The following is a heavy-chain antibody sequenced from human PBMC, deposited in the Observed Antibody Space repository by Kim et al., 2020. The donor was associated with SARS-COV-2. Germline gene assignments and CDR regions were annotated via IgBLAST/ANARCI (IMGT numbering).Heavy chain of an antibody. V-gene: IGHV4-39*01. CDR3: ASTIYGSGRLDAFDI. J-gene: IGHJ3*02. CDR1: GGSISSSSYY. Sequence: SETLSLTCTVSGGSISSSSYYWGWIRQPPGKGLEWIGSIYYSGSTYYNPSLKSRVTISVDTSKNQFSLKLSSVTAADTAVYYCASTIYGSGRLDAFDIWGQGTMVTVSS. CDR2: IYYSGST. D-gene: IGHD3-10*01.